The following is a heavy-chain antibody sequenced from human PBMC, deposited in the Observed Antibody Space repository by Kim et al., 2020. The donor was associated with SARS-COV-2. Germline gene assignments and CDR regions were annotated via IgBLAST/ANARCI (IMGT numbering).Heavy chain of an antibody. V-gene: IGHV3-23*01. Sequence: GGSLRLSCAASGFTFSSYAMSWVRQAPGKGLEWVSAISGSGGSTYYADSVKGRFTISRDNSKNTLYLQMNSLRAEDTAVYYCATFKGRYYDYVWGSYRLDDPAFEYWGQGTLVTVSS. CDR1: GFTFSSYA. J-gene: IGHJ4*02. D-gene: IGHD3-16*02. CDR2: ISGSGGST. CDR3: ATFKGRYYDYVWGSYRLDDPAFEY.